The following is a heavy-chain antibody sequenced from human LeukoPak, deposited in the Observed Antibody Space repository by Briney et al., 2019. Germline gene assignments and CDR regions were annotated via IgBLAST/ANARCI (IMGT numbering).Heavy chain of an antibody. V-gene: IGHV3-30-3*01. CDR1: GFTFSGYA. Sequence: GRSLRLSCAASGFTFSGYAMHWVRQAPGKGLEWVSVISYDGSNKYCADSVKGRFTISRDNSKNTLYLQMSSLRAEDTAVYYCARAWMATIIDYWGQRTLVTVSS. D-gene: IGHD5-24*01. CDR3: ARAWMATIIDY. J-gene: IGHJ4*02. CDR2: ISYDGSNK.